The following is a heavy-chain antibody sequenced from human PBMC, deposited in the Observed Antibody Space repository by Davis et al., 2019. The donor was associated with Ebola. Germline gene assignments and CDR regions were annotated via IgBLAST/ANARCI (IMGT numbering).Heavy chain of an antibody. CDR3: ATRFSNSDGALDI. V-gene: IGHV3-33*03. Sequence: GGSLRLSCAGSGFTFSNSPMHWVRQAPGKGLEWVGLIWFDGSVKYYGDSVKGRFTISRDNSKDSAYLQMTSLSAEDTAMYYCATRFSNSDGALDIWGRGTLVTVSS. D-gene: IGHD1-7*01. CDR1: GFTFSNSP. CDR2: IWFDGSVK. J-gene: IGHJ3*02.